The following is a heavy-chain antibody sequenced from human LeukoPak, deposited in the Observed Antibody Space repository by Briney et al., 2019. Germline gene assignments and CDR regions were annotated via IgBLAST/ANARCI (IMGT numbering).Heavy chain of an antibody. CDR3: ARRQLWFGELLLFDD. CDR1: GGSFSGYY. Sequence: PSETLSLTCAVYGGSFSGYYWSWIRQPPGKGLEWIGEINHSGSTNYNPSLKSRVTISVDTSKNQFSLKLSSDTAVYYCARRQLWFGELLLFDDWGQGTLVTVSS. V-gene: IGHV4-34*01. CDR2: INHSGST. J-gene: IGHJ4*02. D-gene: IGHD3-10*01.